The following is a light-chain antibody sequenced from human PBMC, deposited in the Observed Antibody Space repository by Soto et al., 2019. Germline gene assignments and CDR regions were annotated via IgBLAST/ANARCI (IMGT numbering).Light chain of an antibody. V-gene: IGKV3-20*01. Sequence: EIVLTQSPGTLSLSPGERATLSCRASQSVSSDYLAWYQQKPGQAPRLLIYGASSRATGIPDRFSGSGSGTDFTPTISRLEPEDFAVYFCQHYAMSPPFTFGPGTKVDIK. CDR3: QHYAMSPPFT. J-gene: IGKJ3*01. CDR1: QSVSSDY. CDR2: GAS.